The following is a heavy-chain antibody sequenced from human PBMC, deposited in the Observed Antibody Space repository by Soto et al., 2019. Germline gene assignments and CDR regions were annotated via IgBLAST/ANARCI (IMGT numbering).Heavy chain of an antibody. V-gene: IGHV4-31*03. CDR3: ARGGVVVTALRFDY. J-gene: IGHJ4*02. Sequence: QVQLQESGPGLVKASQTLSVTCTVSGDSINRGGYYWIWIRQFPGKGLEWIGSVYYTGTTSYNPSLESRAAISVDTSMKHFSLKLSSVTAADTAVYCCARGGVVVTALRFDYWGQGTLVTVSS. D-gene: IGHD2-21*02. CDR2: VYYTGTT. CDR1: GDSINRGGYY.